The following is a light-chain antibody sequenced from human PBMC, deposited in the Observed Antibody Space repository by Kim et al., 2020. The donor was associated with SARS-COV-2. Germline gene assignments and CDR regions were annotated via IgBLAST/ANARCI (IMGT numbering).Light chain of an antibody. CDR2: AAS. J-gene: IGKJ1*01. Sequence: ASVGDRVTITCRASQGISFSLGWYQQKPEKAPKLLIYAASILQSGVPARFSGSGSGTDFTLTISSLQPEDFATYYCLQDYNYPWTFGQGTKVDIK. CDR3: LQDYNYPWT. V-gene: IGKV1-6*01. CDR1: QGISFS.